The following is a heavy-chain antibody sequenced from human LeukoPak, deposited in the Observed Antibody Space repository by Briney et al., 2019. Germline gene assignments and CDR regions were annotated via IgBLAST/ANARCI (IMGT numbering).Heavy chain of an antibody. J-gene: IGHJ5*02. CDR3: ARDLPLVVTAIRWFDP. V-gene: IGHV1-18*01. D-gene: IGHD2-21*02. CDR2: ISAYNGNT. CDR1: GYTFTSYG. Sequence: GASVKVSCKASGYTFTSYGISWVRQAPGQGLEWMGWISAYNGNTDYAQKLQGRVTMTTDTSTSTAYMELRSLRSDDTAVYYCARDLPLVVTAIRWFDPWGQGTLVTVSS.